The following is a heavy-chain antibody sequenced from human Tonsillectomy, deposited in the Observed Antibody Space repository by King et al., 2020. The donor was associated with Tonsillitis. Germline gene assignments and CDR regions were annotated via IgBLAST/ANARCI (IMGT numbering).Heavy chain of an antibody. D-gene: IGHD3-10*01. CDR1: GYSFTRYW. J-gene: IGHJ4*02. CDR2: IYPGDSDT. V-gene: IGHV5-51*03. Sequence: QLVQSGAEVKKPGESLKISCRGSGYSFTRYWIGWVRHMPGKGLEWMGIIYPGDSDTRYSPPFQGQVTISADKSITTAYLQWSGLKASDTALYYCARPHFHSQVINPADQSIRTAIPQRSGLKASDTAMYDCAGQSYGSGSYYLDSWGQGTLVTVSS. CDR3: ARPHFHSQVINPADQSIRTAIPQRSGLKASDTAMYDCAGQSYGSGSYYLDS.